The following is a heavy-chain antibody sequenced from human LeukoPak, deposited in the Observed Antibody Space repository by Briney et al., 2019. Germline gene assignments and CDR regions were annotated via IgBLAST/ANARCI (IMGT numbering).Heavy chain of an antibody. CDR1: GGTFSSYA. CDR2: IIPIFGTA. V-gene: IGHV1-69*05. J-gene: IGHJ5*02. Sequence: VASVTVSCKASGGTFSSYAISWVRQAPGQGLEWMGGIIPIFGTANYAQKFQGRVTITTDESTSTAYMELSSLRSEDTAVYYCARHRIAANWFDPWGQGTLVTVSS. D-gene: IGHD6-25*01. CDR3: ARHRIAANWFDP.